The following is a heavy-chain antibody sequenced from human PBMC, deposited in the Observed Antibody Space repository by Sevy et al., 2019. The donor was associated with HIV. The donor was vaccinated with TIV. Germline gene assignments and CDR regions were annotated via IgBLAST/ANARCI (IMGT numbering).Heavy chain of an antibody. Sequence: GGSLRLSCAASGFTFSGSAMHLVRQASGKGLEWVGRIRSKANSYATAYAASVKGRFTISRDDSKNTAYLQMNSLKTEDTAVYYCTRSWREYQLPYFDYWGQGTLVTVSS. CDR2: IRSKANSYAT. D-gene: IGHD2-2*01. CDR3: TRSWREYQLPYFDY. V-gene: IGHV3-73*01. J-gene: IGHJ4*02. CDR1: GFTFSGSA.